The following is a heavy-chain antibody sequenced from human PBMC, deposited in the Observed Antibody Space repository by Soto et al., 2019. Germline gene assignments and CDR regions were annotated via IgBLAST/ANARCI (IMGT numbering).Heavy chain of an antibody. V-gene: IGHV4-39*01. Sequence: PSETLSLTCRVSDGSMNSDSSYWGWIRQPPGKGLEWIGVINHSGSTYHNLSLKGRVTMSVDASRNQFSLKLTSMTAADTAVYYCARLGGYVSGGYYSLWDSWGQGTLVTVSS. CDR3: ARLGGYVSGGYYSLWDS. D-gene: IGHD3-22*01. CDR2: INHSGST. J-gene: IGHJ4*02. CDR1: DGSMNSDSSY.